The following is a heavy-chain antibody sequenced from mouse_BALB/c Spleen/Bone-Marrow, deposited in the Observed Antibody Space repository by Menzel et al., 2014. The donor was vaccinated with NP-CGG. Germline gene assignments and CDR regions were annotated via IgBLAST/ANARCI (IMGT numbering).Heavy chain of an antibody. CDR1: GFDFRRYW. J-gene: IGHJ2*01. D-gene: IGHD2-3*01. Sequence: EVKLVESGGGLVQPGGSLKLSCAASGFDFRRYWMSWVRQAPGEGLEWIGEINPDSSTINYAPSLKDKFIISRDNAKNTLYLQMSKVRSEDTALYYCARLGYYGYFDYWGQGTTLTVSS. CDR2: INPDSSTI. CDR3: ARLGYYGYFDY. V-gene: IGHV4-1*02.